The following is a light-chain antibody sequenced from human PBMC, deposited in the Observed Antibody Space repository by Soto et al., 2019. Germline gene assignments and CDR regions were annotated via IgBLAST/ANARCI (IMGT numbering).Light chain of an antibody. CDR2: VGTGGIVG. CDR1: SGYSNYK. V-gene: IGLV9-49*01. J-gene: IGLJ2*01. Sequence: QLVLTQPPSASASLGASVTLTCTLSSGYSNYKVDWYQQRPGKGPRFVMRVGTGGIVGSKGDGIPDRFSVLXXXXXXXLTXXNXXEEDESDYHCGADHGSGSNFVVVFGGGTKLTVL. CDR3: GADHGSGSNFVVV.